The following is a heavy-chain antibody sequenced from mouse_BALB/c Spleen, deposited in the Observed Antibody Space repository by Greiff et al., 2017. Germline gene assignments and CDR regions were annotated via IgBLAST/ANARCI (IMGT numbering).Heavy chain of an antibody. CDR2: IWTGGGT. Sequence: QVQLQQSGPGLVAPSQSLSITCTVSGFSLTSYDISWIRQPPGKGLEWLGVIWTGGGTNYNSAFMSRLSISKDNSKSQVFLKMNSLQTDDTAIYYCVRDRAAAFDYWGQGTTLTVSS. CDR1: GFSLTSYD. CDR3: VRDRAAAFDY. D-gene: IGHD3-1*01. J-gene: IGHJ2*01. V-gene: IGHV2-9-2*01.